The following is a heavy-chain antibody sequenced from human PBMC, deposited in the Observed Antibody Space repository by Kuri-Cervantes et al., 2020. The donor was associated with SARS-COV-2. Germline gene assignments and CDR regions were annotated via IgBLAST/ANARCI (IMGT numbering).Heavy chain of an antibody. CDR1: GGSISSSSYY. CDR2: VYYSGST. Sequence: GSLRLSCTVSGGSISSSSYYWSWIRQPPGKGLEWIGYVYYSGSTNYNPSLKSRVTISVDTSKNQFSLKLSSVTAADTAVYYCASPVDYYDSSGYYSDAFDIWGQGTMVTVSS. J-gene: IGHJ3*02. D-gene: IGHD3-22*01. CDR3: ASPVDYYDSSGYYSDAFDI. V-gene: IGHV4-61*05.